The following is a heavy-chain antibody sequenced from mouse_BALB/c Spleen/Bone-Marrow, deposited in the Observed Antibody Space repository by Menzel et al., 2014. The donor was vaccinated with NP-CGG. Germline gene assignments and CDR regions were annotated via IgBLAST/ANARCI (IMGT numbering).Heavy chain of an antibody. CDR3: ASGTPATSYYALDY. CDR2: INPYNDGI. Sequence: EVKLVESGPELVKPGASVKMSCEASGYTFTRYVIHWVRQKPGQGLEWIGYINPYNDGIKYNEKFKGEATLTSDKSSSTAYMELSSLTSEDSAVYYCASGTPATSYYALDYWGQGTSVTVSS. J-gene: IGHJ4*01. D-gene: IGHD1-2*01. CDR1: GYTFTRYV. V-gene: IGHV1-14*01.